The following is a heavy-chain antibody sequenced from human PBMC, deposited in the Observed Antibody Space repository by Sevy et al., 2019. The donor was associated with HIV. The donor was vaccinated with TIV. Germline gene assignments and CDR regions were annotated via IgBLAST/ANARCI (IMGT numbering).Heavy chain of an antibody. CDR1: GFIFSEYA. CDR2: LKSKPQGGTL. J-gene: IGHJ4*02. D-gene: IGHD1-1*01. Sequence: GGSLRLSCTASGFIFSEYAMTWVRQAPGKGLEWVAFLKSKPQGGTLDYAASVKGRFTISRDDSKSIAHLQMNDLKTEDTAIYYCTRWKGGPSISEYWGQGALVTVSS. CDR3: TRWKGGPSISEY. V-gene: IGHV3-49*04.